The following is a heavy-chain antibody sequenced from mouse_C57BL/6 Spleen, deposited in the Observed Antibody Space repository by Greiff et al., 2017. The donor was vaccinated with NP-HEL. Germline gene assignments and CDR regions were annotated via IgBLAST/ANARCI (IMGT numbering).Heavy chain of an antibody. V-gene: IGHV1-82*01. CDR3: ARGGAYGNGFAY. Sequence: QVQLQQSGPELVKPGASVKISCKASGYAFSSSWMNWVKQRPGKGLEWIGRIYPGDGDTNYNGKFKGKATLTADKSSSTAYMQLSSLTSEDSAVYFCARGGAYGNGFAYWGQGTLVTVSA. D-gene: IGHD2-1*01. CDR2: IYPGDGDT. J-gene: IGHJ3*01. CDR1: GYAFSSSW.